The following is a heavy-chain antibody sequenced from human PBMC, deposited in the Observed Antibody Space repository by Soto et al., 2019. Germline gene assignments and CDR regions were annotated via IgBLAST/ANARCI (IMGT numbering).Heavy chain of an antibody. Sequence: SETLSLTCTVSGGSISSSSYYWGWIRQPPGKGLEWIGSIYYSGSTYYNPSLKSRVTISVDTSKNQFSLKLSSVTAADTAVYYCARSSSWYYRFDPWGQGTLVT. J-gene: IGHJ5*02. D-gene: IGHD6-13*01. V-gene: IGHV4-39*01. CDR3: ARSSSWYYRFDP. CDR1: GGSISSSSYY. CDR2: IYYSGST.